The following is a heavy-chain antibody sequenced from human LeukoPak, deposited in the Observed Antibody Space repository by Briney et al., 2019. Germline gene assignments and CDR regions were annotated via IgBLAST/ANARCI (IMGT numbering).Heavy chain of an antibody. CDR2: IKSKTDGGTT. Sequence: GGSLRLSCAASGFTFSSYAMSWVRQAPGKGLEWVGRIKSKTDGGTTDYAAPVKGRFTISRDDSKNTLYLQMNSLKTEDTAVYYCTTVWYYDSSGYYGGAFDIWGQGTMVTVSS. D-gene: IGHD3-22*01. CDR1: GFTFSSYA. CDR3: TTVWYYDSSGYYGGAFDI. V-gene: IGHV3-15*01. J-gene: IGHJ3*02.